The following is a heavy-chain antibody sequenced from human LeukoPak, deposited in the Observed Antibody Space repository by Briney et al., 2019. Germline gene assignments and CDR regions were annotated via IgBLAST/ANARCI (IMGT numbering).Heavy chain of an antibody. CDR3: ARDLDWILFDY. CDR1: GFTFSTYW. D-gene: IGHD3-9*01. V-gene: IGHV3-74*03. Sequence: PGGSLRLSCAASGFTFSTYWMHWVRQVPGKGLVWVARIRPEGTTTAYADSVKGRFTISRDNAKNTLFLQMNSLSAEDTAVYYCARDLDWILFDYWGQGTLVTVSS. CDR2: IRPEGTTT. J-gene: IGHJ4*02.